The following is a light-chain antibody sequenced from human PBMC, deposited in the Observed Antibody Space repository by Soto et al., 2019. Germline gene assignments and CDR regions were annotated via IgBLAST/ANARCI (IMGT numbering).Light chain of an antibody. CDR1: SSDVGGYNY. J-gene: IGLJ1*01. Sequence: QSALTQPASVSGSPGQSITISCTGTSSDVGGYNYVTRYQQHPGKPPKLMIYEVSNRPSGVSKRFSGSKSGNTASLTISGVQAGGEGYYCCGSYTSSSTDVFGTGTKLTVL. V-gene: IGLV2-14*01. CDR2: EVS. CDR3: GSYTSSSTDV.